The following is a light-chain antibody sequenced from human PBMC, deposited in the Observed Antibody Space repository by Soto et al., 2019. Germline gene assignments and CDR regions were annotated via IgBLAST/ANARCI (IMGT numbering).Light chain of an antibody. J-gene: IGLJ2*01. V-gene: IGLV2-11*01. CDR1: SSDVGGSNS. CDR2: DVS. CDR3: CSYAGSYPYVV. Sequence: QSALTQPRSVSGSPGQSVTISCTGTSSDVGGSNSVSWYQQHPGKAPKLMIYDVSKRPSGVPDRFSGSKSGNPAALTISGLQAEDEADYYCCSYAGSYPYVVFGGGTKLTVL.